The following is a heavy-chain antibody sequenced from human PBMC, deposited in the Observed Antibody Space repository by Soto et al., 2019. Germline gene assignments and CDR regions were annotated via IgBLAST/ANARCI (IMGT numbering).Heavy chain of an antibody. CDR1: GYTFISYG. J-gene: IGHJ4*02. CDR2: ISVHNGNT. CDR3: ARDNELFDY. Sequence: QVQLVHSGGEVKKPGASVKVSCKTSGYTFISYGISWVRQAPGQGLEWMGKISVHNGNTDYAQKLQGRVTVTKDTSTTTAYMELRSLRSDDTAVYYCARDNELFDYWGQGTLVIVSS. V-gene: IGHV1-18*01. D-gene: IGHD1-1*01.